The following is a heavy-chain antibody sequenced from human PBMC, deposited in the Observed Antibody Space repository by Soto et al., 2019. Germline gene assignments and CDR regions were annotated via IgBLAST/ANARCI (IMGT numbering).Heavy chain of an antibody. CDR1: GFTFSSYA. Sequence: LRLSCAASGFTFSSYAMHWVRQAPGKGLEWVAVISYDGSNKYYADSVKGRFTISRDNSKNTLYLQMNSLRAEDTAVYYCARDQYYYDSSGYYRLDYWGQGTLVTVSS. CDR3: ARDQYYYDSSGYYRLDY. CDR2: ISYDGSNK. J-gene: IGHJ4*02. D-gene: IGHD3-22*01. V-gene: IGHV3-30-3*01.